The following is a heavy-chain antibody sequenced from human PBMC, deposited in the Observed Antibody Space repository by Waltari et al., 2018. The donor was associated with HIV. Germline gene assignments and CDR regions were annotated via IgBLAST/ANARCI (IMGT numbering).Heavy chain of an antibody. Sequence: EVQLVESGGGLVQPGGSLRLPCAASGFTFSSYWMSWVRQAPGKGLEWVANIKQDGSEKYYVDSVNGRFTSSRDNAENSLYLQMNSLRAEDTAVYYCARGGFYGSGSKVNWGQGTLVTVSS. CDR1: GFTFSSYW. V-gene: IGHV3-7*04. CDR2: IKQDGSEK. D-gene: IGHD3-10*01. CDR3: ARGGFYGSGSKVN. J-gene: IGHJ4*02.